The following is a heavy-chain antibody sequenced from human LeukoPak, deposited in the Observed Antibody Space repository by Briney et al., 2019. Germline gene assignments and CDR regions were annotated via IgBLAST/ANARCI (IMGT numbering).Heavy chain of an antibody. J-gene: IGHJ4*02. Sequence: SETLTLTCTVSGGPISSFYWSWIRQSPGKGLEWIGYNYHSGSANYNPSLKSRVTISVDASKNQFSLKLSSVTAADTAVCYCARGDYGDSDYWGQGILVTVSS. D-gene: IGHD4-17*01. CDR2: NYHSGSA. CDR3: ARGDYGDSDY. V-gene: IGHV4-59*01. CDR1: GGPISSFY.